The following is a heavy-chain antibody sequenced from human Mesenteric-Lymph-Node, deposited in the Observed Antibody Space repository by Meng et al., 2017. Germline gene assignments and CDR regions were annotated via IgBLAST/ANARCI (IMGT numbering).Heavy chain of an antibody. Sequence: VQLVGTGGGLMQPGGSLRLSCTASVFTFSSNAMHWVRQAPGKGLEWVAVISNDGSIEYYADSVKGRFTISRDNSRNTLYLQMNNLSNEDTAIYYCAREITSHFELDYWGQGTLVTVSS. CDR1: VFTFSSNA. D-gene: IGHD3-9*01. J-gene: IGHJ4*02. CDR3: AREITSHFELDY. V-gene: IGHV3-30*01. CDR2: ISNDGSIE.